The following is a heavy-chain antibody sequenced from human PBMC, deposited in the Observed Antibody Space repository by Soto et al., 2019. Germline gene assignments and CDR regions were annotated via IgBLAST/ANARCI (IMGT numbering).Heavy chain of an antibody. J-gene: IGHJ6*02. D-gene: IGHD2-15*01. V-gene: IGHV1-3*01. CDR1: GYTFTSYA. Sequence: ASVKVSCKASGYTFTSYAMHWVRQAPGQRLEWMGWINAGNGNTKYSQKFQGRVTITRDTSASTAYMELSSLRSEDTAVYYCATKGGAQYYYGMDVWGQGTTVTVSS. CDR3: ATKGGAQYYYGMDV. CDR2: INAGNGNT.